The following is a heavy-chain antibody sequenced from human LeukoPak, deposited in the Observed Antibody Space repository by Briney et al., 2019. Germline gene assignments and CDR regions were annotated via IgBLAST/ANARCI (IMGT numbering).Heavy chain of an antibody. J-gene: IGHJ1*01. V-gene: IGHV3-23*01. CDR1: GFTFSSYA. Sequence: GGSLRLSCAASGFTFSSYAMSRVRQAPGKGLEWVSAISGSGGSTYYADSVKGRFTISRDNSKNTLYLQMNSLRAEDTAVYYCAKDLAFWSGYYIRYFQHWGQGTLVTVSS. CDR2: ISGSGGST. D-gene: IGHD3-3*01. CDR3: AKDLAFWSGYYIRYFQH.